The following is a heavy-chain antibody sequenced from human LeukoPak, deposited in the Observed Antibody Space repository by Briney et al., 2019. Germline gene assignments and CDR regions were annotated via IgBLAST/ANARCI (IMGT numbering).Heavy chain of an antibody. CDR3: ASRDKGYCYGMDV. CDR2: LYSGGST. Sequence: GGSLRLSCAASGFTVSGNYVSWVRQAPGKGLEWVSLLYSGGSTYYADSVKGRFSISTDNSKNTLYLQMNILTAEHTAVYYCASRDKGYCYGMDVWGQGTTVTVSS. V-gene: IGHV3-66*01. J-gene: IGHJ6*02. D-gene: IGHD5-24*01. CDR1: GFTVSGNY.